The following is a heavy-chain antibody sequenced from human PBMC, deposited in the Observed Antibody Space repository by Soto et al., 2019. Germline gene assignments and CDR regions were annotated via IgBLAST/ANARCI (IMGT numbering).Heavy chain of an antibody. Sequence: PSETLSLTCTVSGGSISNYYCNWIRQPAGKGLEWIGRIDTSGSTYYNPSLKSRVTMSVDTSKQEFSLKLSSVTAADTALYYCARGGQDFWSGPFDYWGRGALVTVSS. V-gene: IGHV4-4*07. D-gene: IGHD3-3*01. J-gene: IGHJ4*02. CDR3: ARGGQDFWSGPFDY. CDR1: GGSISNYY. CDR2: IDTSGST.